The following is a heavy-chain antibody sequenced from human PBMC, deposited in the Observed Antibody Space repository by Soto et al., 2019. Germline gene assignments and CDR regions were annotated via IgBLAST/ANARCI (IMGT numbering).Heavy chain of an antibody. CDR2: ISVSGTEI. CDR1: RFILSSYP. Sequence: EVELLESGGGLVQPGGSLRLSCEDSRFILSSYPMSWVRQAPGKGLEWVSAISVSGTEIYYADSVKGRFTISRDNSKNTVFLQMNSLKAEDTAIYYCATHNDGDGVLLYFGYWGQGSLVTVSS. V-gene: IGHV3-23*01. CDR3: ATHNDGDGVLLYFGY. J-gene: IGHJ4*02. D-gene: IGHD2-21*01.